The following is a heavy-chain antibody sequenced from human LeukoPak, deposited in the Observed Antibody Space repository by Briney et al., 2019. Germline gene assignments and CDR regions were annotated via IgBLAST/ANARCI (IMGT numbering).Heavy chain of an antibody. CDR3: ARAKSLLWFGENGDY. D-gene: IGHD3-10*01. J-gene: IGHJ4*02. Sequence: ASVKVSCKASGYTFNGYYMHWVRQAPGQGLEWMGWINPNSGATKYAQKFQGRVTMTRDTSISTAYMELSRLRSDDTAVYYCARAKSLLWFGENGDYWGQGTLVTVSS. V-gene: IGHV1-2*02. CDR1: GYTFNGYY. CDR2: INPNSGAT.